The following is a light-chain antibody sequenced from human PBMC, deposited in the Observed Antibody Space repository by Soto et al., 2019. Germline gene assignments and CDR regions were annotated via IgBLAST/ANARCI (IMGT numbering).Light chain of an antibody. CDR1: SSDFGDDKY. V-gene: IGLV2-14*01. Sequence: QSVLTQHASGSGSPGQSIPVSCTGSSSDFGDDKYVSWYQQQPGKGPNLLIYGVNSRPSGISNRLSGSQSGNTAYLTISGLQFEDEAEYFCGSFTTSRIWVFGGGTQLTVL. CDR3: GSFTTSRIWV. CDR2: GVN. J-gene: IGLJ3*02.